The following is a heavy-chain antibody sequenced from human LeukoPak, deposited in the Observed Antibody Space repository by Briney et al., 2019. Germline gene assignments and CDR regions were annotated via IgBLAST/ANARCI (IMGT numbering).Heavy chain of an antibody. Sequence: GASVKVSCKASGYTFTGYYMHWVRQAPGQGLEWMGWINPNSGGTNYAQKFRGRVTMTRDTSISTAYMELSRLRSDDTAVYYCAIFGVPPGEAIMDVWGQGTTVTVSS. CDR2: INPNSGGT. V-gene: IGHV1-2*02. CDR3: AIFGVPPGEAIMDV. J-gene: IGHJ6*02. CDR1: GYTFTGYY. D-gene: IGHD3-3*01.